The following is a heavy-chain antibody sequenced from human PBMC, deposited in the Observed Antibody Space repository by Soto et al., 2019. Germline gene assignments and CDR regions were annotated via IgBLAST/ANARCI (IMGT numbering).Heavy chain of an antibody. Sequence: EVQLLESGGNLIQPGGSLRLSCEASGFTFRSYAMSWVRQAPGKGLEWVSVISGPGGSTYYADSVKGRFTISRDNSKNTVYLKMNSLRTEDTAVYYCAKDLRGWQQMATADYWGQGTLVTVSS. CDR2: ISGPGGST. J-gene: IGHJ4*02. CDR3: AKDLRGWQQMATADY. CDR1: GFTFRSYA. V-gene: IGHV3-23*01. D-gene: IGHD6-13*01.